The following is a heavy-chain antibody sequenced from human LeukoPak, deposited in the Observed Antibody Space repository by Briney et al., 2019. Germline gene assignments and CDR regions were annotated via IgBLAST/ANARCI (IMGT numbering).Heavy chain of an antibody. V-gene: IGHV3-48*04. CDR1: GFPLSSYS. Sequence: TGGSLRLSCAVSGFPLSSYSINWVRQAPGKGLEWVSYISSSSITIYYADSVKGRFTISRDNAKNSLYLQMNSLRAEDTAVYYCAREVSYRGYYQSSWDYWGQGTLVTVSS. CDR3: AREVSYRGYYQSSWDY. D-gene: IGHD3-22*01. J-gene: IGHJ4*02. CDR2: ISSSSITI.